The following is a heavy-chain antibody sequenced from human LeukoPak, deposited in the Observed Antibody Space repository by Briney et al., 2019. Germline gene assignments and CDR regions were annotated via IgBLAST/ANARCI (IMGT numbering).Heavy chain of an antibody. V-gene: IGHV3-66*01. Sequence: GGSLRLSCAASGFTVSSNYMSWVRQAPGKGLEWVSVIHSCGSTYYADSVKGRFTISRDNSKNTLYLQVNSLRAEDTAVYYCAKGFFYGSGSYFDYWGQGTLVTVSS. CDR1: GFTVSSNY. D-gene: IGHD3-10*01. CDR2: IHSCGST. CDR3: AKGFFYGSGSYFDY. J-gene: IGHJ4*02.